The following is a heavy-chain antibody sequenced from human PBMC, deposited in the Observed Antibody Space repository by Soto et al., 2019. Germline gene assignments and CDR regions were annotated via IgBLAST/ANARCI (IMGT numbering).Heavy chain of an antibody. Sequence: PGGSLRLSCEASGFTFSSYPMHWARQAPGKGLEWVTVISYDGGNQYYADSVKGRFTISRDNSKDTLYLQMHSLRSDDTAVYFCSRGPITQPSFIDHWCPGTLVTLS. CDR3: SRGPITQPSFIDH. CDR2: ISYDGGNQ. V-gene: IGHV3-30-3*01. D-gene: IGHD1-20*01. CDR1: GFTFSSYP. J-gene: IGHJ4*02.